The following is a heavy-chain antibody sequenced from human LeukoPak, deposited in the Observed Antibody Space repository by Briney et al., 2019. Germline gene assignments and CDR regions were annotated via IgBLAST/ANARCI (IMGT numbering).Heavy chain of an antibody. CDR2: ISDSGGST. D-gene: IGHD3-22*01. V-gene: IGHV3-23*01. J-gene: IGHJ4*02. CDR1: GITLSNYG. Sequence: PGGSLRLSCAVSGITLSNYGMSWVRQAPGKGLEWVAGISDSGGSTNYADSVKGRFTISRDSPKNTQYLQMTGLRAEDTAVYFCAKRGVVIRVILVGFHKEAYYFDSWGQGALVTVSS. CDR3: AKRGVVIRVILVGFHKEAYYFDS.